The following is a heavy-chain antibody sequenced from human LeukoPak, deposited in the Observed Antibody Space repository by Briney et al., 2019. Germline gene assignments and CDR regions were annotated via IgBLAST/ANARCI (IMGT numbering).Heavy chain of an antibody. CDR2: INSDGSST. J-gene: IGHJ4*02. D-gene: IGHD6-13*01. Sequence: GGSLRLSCAVSGFTFSSYWMHWVRQAPGKGLVWVSRINSDGSSTSYADSVKGRFTISRDNAKNTLYLQMNSLRAEDTAVYYCARASSWTPGDYWGQGTLVTVSS. CDR3: ARASSWTPGDY. V-gene: IGHV3-74*01. CDR1: GFTFSSYW.